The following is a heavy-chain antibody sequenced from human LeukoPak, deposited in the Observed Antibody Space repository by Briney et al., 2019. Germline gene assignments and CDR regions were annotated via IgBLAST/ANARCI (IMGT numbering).Heavy chain of an antibody. V-gene: IGHV1-2*02. CDR1: TDTFTVYY. CDR3: ARDPSNTSGRNVYFDY. J-gene: IGHJ4*02. CDR2: INPNSGDT. Sequence: ASVTVSCKASTDTFTVYYMHWVRQAPGQGLRWMGWINPNSGDTNYAEKFQGRITMTTDTSTSTAYMEVRSLRSDDTAVYYCARDPSNTSGRNVYFDYWGQGTLVTVSS. D-gene: IGHD6-19*01.